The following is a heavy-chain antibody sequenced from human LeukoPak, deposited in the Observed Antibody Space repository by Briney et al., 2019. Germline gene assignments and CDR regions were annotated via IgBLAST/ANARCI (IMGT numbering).Heavy chain of an antibody. Sequence: GGSLRLSCAASGFTVSTNYMSWVCQAPGKGLEWVSHIYSGGNTYYADSVKGRFTISRNNSKNTLYLQMNSLRAEDSAVYYCARGDRDGYNFAYWGQGSLVTVSS. D-gene: IGHD5-24*01. J-gene: IGHJ4*02. CDR2: IYSGGNT. V-gene: IGHV3-53*04. CDR3: ARGDRDGYNFAY. CDR1: GFTVSTNY.